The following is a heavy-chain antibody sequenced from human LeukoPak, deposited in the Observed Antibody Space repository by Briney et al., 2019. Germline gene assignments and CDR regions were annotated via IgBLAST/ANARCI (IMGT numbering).Heavy chain of an antibody. Sequence: GGSLRLSCAASGFTVSSNYMSWVRQAPGKVLEWVSVIYSGGSTYYADSVKGRFTISRDNSKNTLYLQMNSLRAEDTAVYYCARGGSTSVYYYYGMDVWGQGTTVTVSS. V-gene: IGHV3-66*01. CDR3: ARGGSTSVYYYYGMDV. J-gene: IGHJ6*02. CDR1: GFTVSSNY. CDR2: IYSGGST. D-gene: IGHD2-2*01.